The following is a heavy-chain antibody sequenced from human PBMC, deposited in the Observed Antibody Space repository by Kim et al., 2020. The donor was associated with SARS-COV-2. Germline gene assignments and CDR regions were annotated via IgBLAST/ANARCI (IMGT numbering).Heavy chain of an antibody. J-gene: IGHJ5*02. CDR1: GFTLSPFW. CDR3: ASLDTATLSGISS. CDR2: IKLGATEN. D-gene: IGHD5-18*01. V-gene: IGHV3-7*03. Sequence: GGSLRLSCATSGFTLSPFWMSWVRQAPGKGLEWVAMIKLGATENYYVDSVKGRFTISGDNTTKSLYLQMNSLRAEDTAVYYCASLDTATLSGISSWGQG.